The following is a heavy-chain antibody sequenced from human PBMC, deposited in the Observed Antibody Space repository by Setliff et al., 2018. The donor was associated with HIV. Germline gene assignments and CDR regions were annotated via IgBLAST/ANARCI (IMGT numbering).Heavy chain of an antibody. CDR2: ISAGGGGT. V-gene: IGHV3-23*01. D-gene: IGHD3-10*01. Sequence: PGGSLRLSCAVSGFTFSGYGMSWVRQASGKGLEWVSGISAGGGGTNYADSVKGRFTISRDNSKNTVYLQVNSLSAEDTAVYYCVKELSYGSGTYPFDFWGRGTLVTVSS. J-gene: IGHJ4*02. CDR1: GFTFSGYG. CDR3: VKELSYGSGTYPFDF.